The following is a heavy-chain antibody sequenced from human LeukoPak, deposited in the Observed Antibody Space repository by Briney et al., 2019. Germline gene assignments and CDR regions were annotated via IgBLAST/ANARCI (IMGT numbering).Heavy chain of an antibody. D-gene: IGHD2-15*01. J-gene: IGHJ4*02. CDR2: INHSGST. V-gene: IGHV4-34*01. CDR3: ARAATFDY. CDR1: GGSFSGYY. Sequence: PSETLSLTCAVYGGSFSGYYWSWIRQPPGKGLEWIGEINHSGSTNYNPSLKSRVTISVDTSKNQFSLKLSSVTAADTAVYYCARAATFDYWGQGTLVTASS.